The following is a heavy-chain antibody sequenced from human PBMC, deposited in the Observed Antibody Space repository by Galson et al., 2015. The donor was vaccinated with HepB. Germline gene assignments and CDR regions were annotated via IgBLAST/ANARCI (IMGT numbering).Heavy chain of an antibody. J-gene: IGHJ6*02. CDR2: ISDSGDTT. Sequence: SLRLSCAGSGFTFSSYAMNWVRQAPGKGLQWVAQISDSGDTTYNTDPVKGRFTISRDNSKNTVYLQMNSLRADDTAVYYCAKRVVTALYYGLDVWGQGTTVTVSS. D-gene: IGHD5-18*01. V-gene: IGHV3-23*01. CDR3: AKRVVTALYYGLDV. CDR1: GFTFSSYA.